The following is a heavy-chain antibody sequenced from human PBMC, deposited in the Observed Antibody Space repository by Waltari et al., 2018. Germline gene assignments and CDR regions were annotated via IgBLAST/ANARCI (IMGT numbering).Heavy chain of an antibody. J-gene: IGHJ4*02. CDR3: VRRHDSGGFYGL. D-gene: IGHD2-21*02. Sequence: EVQLVESGGGLVQPGGSLRLSCAASGCFFRSYWMPWVRQAPGKGLVWVSRISDDGGSTNYADSVKGRFTISRDNTKNTLYLQMNSLNDEDTALYYCVRRHDSGGFYGLWGQGTLVTVSS. V-gene: IGHV3-74*01. CDR1: GCFFRSYW. CDR2: ISDDGGST.